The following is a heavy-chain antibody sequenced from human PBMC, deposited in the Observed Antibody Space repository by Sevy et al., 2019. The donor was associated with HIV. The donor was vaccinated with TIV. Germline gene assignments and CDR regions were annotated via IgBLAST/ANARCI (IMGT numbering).Heavy chain of an antibody. CDR3: ARELIRGVTYGMDV. CDR2: ISAYSGNT. V-gene: IGHV1-18*01. J-gene: IGHJ6*02. D-gene: IGHD3-10*01. Sequence: ASVKVSCKASGYTFTAYAINWVRQAPGQGLEWLGWISAYSGNTHYAQKLQDRVTMTTDTSTTTAYMELRSLRFDDTDVYYCARELIRGVTYGMDVWGQGTTVTVSS. CDR1: GYTFTAYA.